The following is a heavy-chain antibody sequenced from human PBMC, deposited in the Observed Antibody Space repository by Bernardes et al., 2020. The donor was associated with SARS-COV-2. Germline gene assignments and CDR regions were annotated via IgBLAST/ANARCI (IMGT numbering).Heavy chain of an antibody. CDR1: GGSISSYY. J-gene: IGHJ4*02. CDR2: IYYSGST. V-gene: IGHV4-59*12. Sequence: SETLSLICTVSGGSISSYYWSWIRQPPGKGLEWIGYIYYSGSTNYNPSLKSRVTMSVDTSKNQFSLKLSSVTAADTAVYYCARDRAGVISGWGQGTLVTVSS. D-gene: IGHD2-21*01. CDR3: ARDRAGVISG.